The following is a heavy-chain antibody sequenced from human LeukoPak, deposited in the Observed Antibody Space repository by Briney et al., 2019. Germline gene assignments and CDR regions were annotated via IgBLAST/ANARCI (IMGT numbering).Heavy chain of an antibody. V-gene: IGHV3-48*02. J-gene: IGHJ3*02. CDR2: ISSSSSAI. CDR1: GFTFSSYR. Sequence: PGGSLRLSCAASGFTFSSYRMNWVRQAPGKGLEWVSYISSSSSAIYYADSVKGRFPISRENAKNPLYLQMKSLRDEDTALYYCSRDAKYSSGVDAFDIWGGGTMVTVS. CDR3: SRDAKYSSGVDAFDI. D-gene: IGHD6-19*01.